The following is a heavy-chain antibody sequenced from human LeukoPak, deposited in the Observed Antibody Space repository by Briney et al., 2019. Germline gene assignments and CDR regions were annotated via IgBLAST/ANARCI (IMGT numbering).Heavy chain of an antibody. CDR3: ARLPRDGYNYEWVDY. V-gene: IGHV4-59*01. J-gene: IGHJ4*02. CDR1: GGSISSYY. D-gene: IGHD5-24*01. Sequence: SETLSLTCTVSGGSISSYYWSWIRQPPGKGLEWIGYIYYSGSTNYNPSLKSRVTISVDTSKNQFSLKLSSVTAADTAVYYCARLPRDGYNYEWVDYWGREPWSPSPQ. CDR2: IYYSGST.